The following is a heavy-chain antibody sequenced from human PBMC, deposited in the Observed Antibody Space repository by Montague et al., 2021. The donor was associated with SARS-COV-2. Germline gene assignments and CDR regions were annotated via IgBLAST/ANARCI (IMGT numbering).Heavy chain of an antibody. J-gene: IGHJ4*02. CDR1: GFTFSYYW. V-gene: IGHV3-74*01. CDR2: INSDGSDT. CDR3: AREEAWDLMIDS. D-gene: IGHD1-26*01. Sequence: SLRLSCASSGFTFSYYWMHWVRQTPGKGLVWVSRINSDGSDTSYADSVKGRFTISRDNAKNTLYLQMDSLRAEDTAVYYCAREEAWDLMIDSWGRGTLVTGSS.